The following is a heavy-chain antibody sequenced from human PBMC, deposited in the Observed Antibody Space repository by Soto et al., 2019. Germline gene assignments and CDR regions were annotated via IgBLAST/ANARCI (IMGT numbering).Heavy chain of an antibody. CDR2: IDWDDAK. Sequence: SGPTLVNPTQTLTLTCTFSGFSLSTSRMSVAWIRQPPGKALEWLARIDWDDAKFFNTSLKTRLTVSKDTSKNQVVLALTNMDPVDSGTYYCARMIFGRTGEYYFDYWGQGMLVTVSS. D-gene: IGHD3-3*01. J-gene: IGHJ4*02. CDR1: GFSLSTSRMS. CDR3: ARMIFGRTGEYYFDY. V-gene: IGHV2-70*17.